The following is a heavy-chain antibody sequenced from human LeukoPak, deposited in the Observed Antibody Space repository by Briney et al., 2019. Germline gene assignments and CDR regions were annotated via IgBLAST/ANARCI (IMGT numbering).Heavy chain of an antibody. CDR3: AREKDYYDSSGYSYYFDY. J-gene: IGHJ4*02. D-gene: IGHD3-22*01. CDR1: GFTSSNSW. V-gene: IGHV3-30-3*01. Sequence: GGSLRLSCAASGFTSSNSWMSWVRQAPGKGLEWVAVISYDGSNKYYADSVKGRFTISRDNSKNTLYLQMNSLRAEDTAVYYCAREKDYYDSSGYSYYFDYWGQGTLVTVSS. CDR2: ISYDGSNK.